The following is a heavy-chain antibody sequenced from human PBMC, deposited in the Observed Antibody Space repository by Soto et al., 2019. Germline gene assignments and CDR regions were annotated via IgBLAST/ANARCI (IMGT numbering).Heavy chain of an antibody. CDR1: GFTFSSYG. D-gene: IGHD3-22*01. CDR2: ISYDGSNK. J-gene: IGHJ4*02. V-gene: IGHV3-30*18. Sequence: GGSLRLSCAASGFTFSSYGMHWVRQAPGKGLEWVAVISYDGSNKYYADSVKGRFTISRDNSKNTLYLQMNSLRAEDTAVYYCANGPHQAYYYDSSGYFDYWGQGTLVTVSS. CDR3: ANGPHQAYYYDSSGYFDY.